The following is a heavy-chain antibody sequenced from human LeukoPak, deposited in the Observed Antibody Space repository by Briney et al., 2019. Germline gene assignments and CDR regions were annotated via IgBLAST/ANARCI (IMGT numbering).Heavy chain of an antibody. CDR2: INQDGSVK. D-gene: IGHD3-3*01. CDR3: TRDFVF. Sequence: LAGGSLRLSCAASGFAFSTYWMDWVRQAPGKGLEWVGNINQDGSVKHCVDSVRGRFTISRDNARNSVYLQMSALRVEDTAVYYCTRDFVFWGQGSLVTASS. J-gene: IGHJ4*02. CDR1: GFAFSTYW. V-gene: IGHV3-7*01.